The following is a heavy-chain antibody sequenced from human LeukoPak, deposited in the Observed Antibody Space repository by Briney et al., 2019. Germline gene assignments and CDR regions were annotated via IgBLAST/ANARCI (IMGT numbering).Heavy chain of an antibody. Sequence: ASVKVSCKASGGTFSSYAISWVRQAPGQGLEWMGGIIPIFGTANYAQKFQGSVTITTDESTSTAYMELSSLRSEDTAVYYCATGSAYSGSYFDYWGQGTLVTVSS. D-gene: IGHD1-26*01. J-gene: IGHJ4*02. CDR3: ATGSAYSGSYFDY. V-gene: IGHV1-69*05. CDR2: IIPIFGTA. CDR1: GGTFSSYA.